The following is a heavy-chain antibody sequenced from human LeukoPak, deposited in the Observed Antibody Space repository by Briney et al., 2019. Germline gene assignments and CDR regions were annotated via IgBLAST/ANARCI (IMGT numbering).Heavy chain of an antibody. D-gene: IGHD3-10*01. CDR2: IYYSGST. CDR1: GGSISSSSYY. J-gene: IGHJ4*02. V-gene: IGHV4-39*07. Sequence: SETLSLTCTVSGGSISSSSYYWGWIRQPPGKGLEWIGSIYYSGSTYYNPSLKSRVTISVDRSKNQFSLKLSSVTAADTAVYYCAREALLRGIIIRFDYWGQGTLVTVSS. CDR3: AREALLRGIIIRFDY.